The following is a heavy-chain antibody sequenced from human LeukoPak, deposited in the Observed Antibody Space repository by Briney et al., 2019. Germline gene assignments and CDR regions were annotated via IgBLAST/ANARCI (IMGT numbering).Heavy chain of an antibody. D-gene: IGHD3-22*01. V-gene: IGHV7-4-1*02. CDR2: INTNTGNP. CDR1: GYTFTSYA. Sequence: ASVEVSCKASGYTFTSYAMNWVRQAPGQGLEWMGWINTNTGNPTYAQGFTGRFVFSLDTSVSTAYLQISSLKAEDTAVYYCARDYRYDSSGYYFGAVWAFDYWGQGTLVTVSS. CDR3: ARDYRYDSSGYYFGAVWAFDY. J-gene: IGHJ4*02.